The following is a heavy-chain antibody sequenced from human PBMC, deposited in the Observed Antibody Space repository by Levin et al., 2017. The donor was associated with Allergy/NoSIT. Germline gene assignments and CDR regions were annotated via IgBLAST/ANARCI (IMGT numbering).Heavy chain of an antibody. CDR1: GFTFSSYG. CDR3: AKDFGPSSSWYLGTYYYGMDV. CDR2: ISYDGSNK. J-gene: IGHJ6*02. D-gene: IGHD6-13*01. Sequence: GGSLRLSCAASGFTFSSYGMHWVRQAPGKGLEWVAVISYDGSNKYYADSVKGRFTISRDNSKNTLYLQMNSLRAEDTAVYYCAKDFGPSSSWYLGTYYYGMDVWGQGTTVTVSS. V-gene: IGHV3-30*18.